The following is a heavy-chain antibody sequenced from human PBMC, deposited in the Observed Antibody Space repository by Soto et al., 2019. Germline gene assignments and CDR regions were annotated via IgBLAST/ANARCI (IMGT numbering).Heavy chain of an antibody. D-gene: IGHD1-7*01. CDR2: MNPNSGNT. V-gene: IGHV1-8*01. CDR3: AIPRGTTANFYYYYYMDV. J-gene: IGHJ6*03. CDR1: GYTFTSYD. Sequence: ASVKVSCKASGYTFTSYDINWVRQATGQRREWMGWMNPNSGNTGYAQKFQGRVTMTRNTSISTAYMELSSLRSEDTAVYYCAIPRGTTANFYYYYYMDVWGKGTTVTVSS.